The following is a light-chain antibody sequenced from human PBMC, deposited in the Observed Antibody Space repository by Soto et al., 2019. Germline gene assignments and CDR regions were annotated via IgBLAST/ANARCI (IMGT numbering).Light chain of an antibody. CDR3: QHFKSFPIT. J-gene: IGKJ5*01. CDR2: GAS. Sequence: EIVLTQSPGTLSLSPGERATLSCRASQSVSSSYLAWYQQKPGQAPRLLIYGASSRATGIPDRFSGSGSGTDFTLTISRLEPEDFATYYCQHFKSFPITFGQGTRLEI. V-gene: IGKV3-20*01. CDR1: QSVSSSY.